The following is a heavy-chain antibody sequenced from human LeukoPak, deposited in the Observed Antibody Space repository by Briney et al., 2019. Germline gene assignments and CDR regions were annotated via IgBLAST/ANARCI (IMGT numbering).Heavy chain of an antibody. V-gene: IGHV1-2*02. CDR1: GYTFTGYY. CDR3: ARDRTRTGYSSGWYHDY. CDR2: INPNSGGT. J-gene: IGHJ4*02. D-gene: IGHD6-19*01. Sequence: ASVKVSCKASGYTFTGYYMHWVRQAPGQGLEWMGWINPNSGGTNYAQKFQGRVTMTRDTSISTAYMELSRLRSDDSAVYYCARDRTRTGYSSGWYHDYWGQGTLVTVSS.